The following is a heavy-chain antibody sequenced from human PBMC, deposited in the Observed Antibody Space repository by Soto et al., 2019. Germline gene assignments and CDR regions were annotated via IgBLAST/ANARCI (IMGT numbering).Heavy chain of an antibody. J-gene: IGHJ6*02. CDR1: GYTFTSYG. D-gene: IGHD3-22*01. V-gene: IGHV1-18*01. CDR2: ISAYNGNT. Sequence: QVQLVQSGAEVKKPGASVKVSCKASGYTFTSYGISWVRQAPGQGLEWMGWISAYNGNTNYAQKLQGRVTMTTDTSTSTAYMELRSLRSDDTAVYSCAGPSPPLEAMIVVVRKKTYYYGMDVWGQGATVTDSS. CDR3: AGPSPPLEAMIVVVRKKTYYYGMDV.